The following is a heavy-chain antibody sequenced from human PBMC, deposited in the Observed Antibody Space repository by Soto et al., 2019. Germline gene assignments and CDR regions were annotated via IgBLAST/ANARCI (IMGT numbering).Heavy chain of an antibody. D-gene: IGHD3-22*01. CDR2: ISGSGGGT. Sequence: EAQLLESGGALVQPGGSLRLSCAASGFTFSNYAMSWVRQAPAKGLEWFSAISGSGGGTYYADSVKGRFTISRDNSNKMHYLQMNSLRVEDTAVYYCAKGSAESSPYYFDYWGQGTLVTVSS. J-gene: IGHJ4*02. CDR1: GFTFSNYA. CDR3: AKGSAESSPYYFDY. V-gene: IGHV3-23*01.